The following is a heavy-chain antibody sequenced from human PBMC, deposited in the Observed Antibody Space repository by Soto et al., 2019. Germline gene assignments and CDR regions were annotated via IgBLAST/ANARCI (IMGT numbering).Heavy chain of an antibody. CDR3: ASAGGYCSSTSCHDNWFDP. Sequence: GGSLRLSCAASGFTFSSYWMHWVRQAPGKGLVWVSRINSDGSSTSYADSVKGRFTISRDNAKNTLYLQMNSLRAEDTAVYYCASAGGYCSSTSCHDNWFDPWGQGTLVTVSS. J-gene: IGHJ5*02. V-gene: IGHV3-74*01. D-gene: IGHD2-2*01. CDR2: INSDGSST. CDR1: GFTFSSYW.